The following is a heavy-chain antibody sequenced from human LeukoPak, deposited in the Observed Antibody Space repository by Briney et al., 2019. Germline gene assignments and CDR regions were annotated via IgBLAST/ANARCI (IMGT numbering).Heavy chain of an antibody. CDR1: GGSFSGYY. CDR2: INHSGST. CDR3: ARKTYYDYVWGSYRYPNWFDP. D-gene: IGHD3-16*02. J-gene: IGHJ5*02. Sequence: SETLSLTCAVYGGSFSGYYWSWIRQPPGKGLEWIGEINHSGSTNYNPSLKSRVTISVDTSKNQFSLKLSSVTAADTAVYYCARKTYYDYVWGSYRYPNWFDPWGQGTLVTVSS. V-gene: IGHV4-34*01.